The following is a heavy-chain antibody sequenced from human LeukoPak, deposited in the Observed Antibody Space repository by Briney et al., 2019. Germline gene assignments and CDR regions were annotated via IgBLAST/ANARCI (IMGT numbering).Heavy chain of an antibody. D-gene: IGHD3-22*01. V-gene: IGHV4-39*01. CDR3: ARPDSSGYYFFVY. Sequence: TPSETLSLTCTVSGGSISSSSYYWGWIRQPPGRGLEWTGSIYYSGSTYYNPSLKSRVTISVDTSKNQFSLKLSSVTGADTAVYNCARPDSSGYYFFVYWGQGTLVTVSS. CDR2: IYYSGST. CDR1: GGSISSSSYY. J-gene: IGHJ4*02.